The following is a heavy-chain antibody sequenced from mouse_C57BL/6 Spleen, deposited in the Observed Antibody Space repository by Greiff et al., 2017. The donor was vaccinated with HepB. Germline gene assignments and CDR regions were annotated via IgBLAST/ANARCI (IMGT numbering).Heavy chain of an antibody. CDR2: INPNNGGT. CDR3: ARYRITTVVANYFDY. CDR1: GYTFTDYY. Sequence: EVQLQQSGPELVKPGASVKISCKASGYTFTDYYMNWVKQSHGKSLEWIGDINPNNGGTSYNQKFKGKATLTVDKSSSTAYMELRSLTSEDSAVSYCARYRITTVVANYFDYWGQGTTLTVSS. D-gene: IGHD1-1*01. J-gene: IGHJ2*01. V-gene: IGHV1-26*01.